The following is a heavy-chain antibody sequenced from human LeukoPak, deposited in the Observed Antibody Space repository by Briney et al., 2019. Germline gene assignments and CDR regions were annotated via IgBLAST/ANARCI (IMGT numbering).Heavy chain of an antibody. Sequence: PSETLSLTCTVSGGSITSYHYTWIRQPPGKGLEWIGYIYYSGNTNYNPSLKSRVTMSLDMSKNQFSLRLTSVTAADTAVYYCAREDSGTSIDYWGQGTLVTVSS. CDR3: AREDSGTSIDY. D-gene: IGHD1-26*01. V-gene: IGHV4-59*01. CDR2: IYYSGNT. J-gene: IGHJ4*01. CDR1: GGSITSYH.